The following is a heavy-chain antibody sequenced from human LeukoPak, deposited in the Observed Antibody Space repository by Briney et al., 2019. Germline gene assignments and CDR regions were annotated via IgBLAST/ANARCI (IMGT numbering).Heavy chain of an antibody. V-gene: IGHV1-69*01. D-gene: IGHD3-10*01. Sequence: SAGTFSFYVISWVQQAPGQGLELMGGIIPIFGTANYAQKFQGRVTITADESTSTAYMELSRLRSEDTAVYYCARGAYYYYGSGSSDWFDPWGQGTLVTVSS. CDR1: AGTFSFYV. J-gene: IGHJ5*02. CDR2: IIPIFGTA. CDR3: ARGAYYYYGSGSSDWFDP.